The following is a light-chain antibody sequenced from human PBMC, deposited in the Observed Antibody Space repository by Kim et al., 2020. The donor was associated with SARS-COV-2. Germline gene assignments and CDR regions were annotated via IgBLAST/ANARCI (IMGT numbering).Light chain of an antibody. CDR2: AAS. Sequence: EIVLTQSPGTLSLSPGERATLSCRASQSVRNNYLAWYQHQPGQAPRLLIYAASSRATGIPDRFSGSGSGTDFSLTISRLEPEDFAIYYCQQYESSPPTTFGGGTKVDIK. CDR1: QSVRNNY. CDR3: QQYESSPPTT. J-gene: IGKJ4*01. V-gene: IGKV3-20*01.